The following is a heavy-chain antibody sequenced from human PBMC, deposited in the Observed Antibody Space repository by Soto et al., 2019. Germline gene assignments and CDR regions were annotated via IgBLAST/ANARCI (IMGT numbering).Heavy chain of an antibody. V-gene: IGHV3-15*07. Sequence: PGGSLRLSCAASGFTFSSYWMNWVRQAPGKGLEWVGRIKSKTDGGTTDYAAPVKGRFTISRDDSKNTLYLQMNSLKTEDTAVYYCTTDGRRYYDSSGPSWFDYWGQGTLVTVSS. D-gene: IGHD3-22*01. CDR3: TTDGRRYYDSSGPSWFDY. CDR1: GFTFSSYW. CDR2: IKSKTDGGTT. J-gene: IGHJ4*02.